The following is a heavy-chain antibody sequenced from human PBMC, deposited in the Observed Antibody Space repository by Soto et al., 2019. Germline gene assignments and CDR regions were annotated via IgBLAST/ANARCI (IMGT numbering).Heavy chain of an antibody. CDR3: TAYYVVGPSYFDY. J-gene: IGHJ4*02. Sequence: PGGSLRLSCAASGFTFSNAWMNWVRQAPGKGLEWVGRIKSNTDGGTTDYSEAVKGRFTISRDDSENTLILQMDSLKTEDTAVYYCTAYYVVGPSYFDYWGQGTLVTVSS. CDR1: GFTFSNAW. V-gene: IGHV3-15*07. CDR2: IKSNTDGGTT. D-gene: IGHD1-26*01.